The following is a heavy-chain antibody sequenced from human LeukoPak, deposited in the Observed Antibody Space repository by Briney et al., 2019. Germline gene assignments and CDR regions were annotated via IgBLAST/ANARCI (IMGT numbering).Heavy chain of an antibody. CDR1: GGSFSGYY. V-gene: IGHV4-34*01. CDR2: INHSGST. CDR3: AREGYSGYVSVAFDI. J-gene: IGHJ3*02. D-gene: IGHD5-12*01. Sequence: SETLSLTCAVYGGSFSGYYWSWIRQPPGKGLEWIGEINHSGSTNYNPSLKSRVTISVDTSKNQFSLKLSSVTAADTAVYYCAREGYSGYVSVAFDIWGQGTMVTVSS.